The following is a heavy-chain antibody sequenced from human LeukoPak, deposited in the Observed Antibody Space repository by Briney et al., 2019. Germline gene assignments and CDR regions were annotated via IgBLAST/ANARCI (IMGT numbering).Heavy chain of an antibody. V-gene: IGHV1-2*02. CDR1: GYTFTVYY. D-gene: IGHD3-22*01. J-gene: IGHJ1*01. CDR2: INPNSGGT. Sequence: ASVKVSCKASGYTFTVYYMHWVRQAPGQGLEWMGWINPNSGGTNYAQKFQGRVTMTRDTSISTAYMELSRLRSDDTAVYYCARGVLYDSSGYYQKFGALEYFQHWGQGTLVTVSS. CDR3: ARGVLYDSSGYYQKFGALEYFQH.